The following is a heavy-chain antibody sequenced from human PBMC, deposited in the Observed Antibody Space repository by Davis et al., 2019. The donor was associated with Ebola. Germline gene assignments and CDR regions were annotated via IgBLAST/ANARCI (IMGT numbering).Heavy chain of an antibody. CDR2: IKQDGSEK. D-gene: IGHD5-24*01. V-gene: IGHV3-7*03. Sequence: GESLKTSCAASGFTFSSYWMSWVRQAPGKGLEWVANIKQDGSEKYYVDSVKGRFTISRDNAKNSLYLQMNSLRAEDTAVYYCARAPRMATGWYFDYWGQGTLVTVSS. J-gene: IGHJ4*02. CDR3: ARAPRMATGWYFDY. CDR1: GFTFSSYW.